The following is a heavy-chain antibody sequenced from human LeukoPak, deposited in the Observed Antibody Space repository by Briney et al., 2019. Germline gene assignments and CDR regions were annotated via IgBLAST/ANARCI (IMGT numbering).Heavy chain of an antibody. V-gene: IGHV4-39*01. Sequence: SETLSLTCTVSGVSISSSNSYWGWIRQPPGKGLEWIGSIYYSGNTYYNASLKSQVSISIDTSKNQFSLRLTSVTAADTAVYYCARRGSIFEDSEWRTAFDLWGQGTMVIVSS. CDR2: IYYSGNT. CDR3: ARRGSIFEDSEWRTAFDL. J-gene: IGHJ3*01. CDR1: GVSISSSNSY. D-gene: IGHD3-9*01.